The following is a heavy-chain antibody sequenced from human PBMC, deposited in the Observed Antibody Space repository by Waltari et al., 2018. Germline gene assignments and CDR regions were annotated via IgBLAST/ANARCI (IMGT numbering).Heavy chain of an antibody. J-gene: IGHJ4*02. V-gene: IGHV4-30-4*01. CDR3: ARGGGGYDKYYFDL. CDR2: VYQSGST. Sequence: QVPLQESGPGPVKPSQTLTLTCTVSGGSIRRPYSWSWLRQSPGKGLEWSGYVYQSGSTLYNPTLNNRVTMSVDRSKNQFSLRLTSLTAADTAVYFCARGGGGYDKYYFDLWGQGTLVTVSS. D-gene: IGHD5-12*01. CDR1: GGSIRRPYS.